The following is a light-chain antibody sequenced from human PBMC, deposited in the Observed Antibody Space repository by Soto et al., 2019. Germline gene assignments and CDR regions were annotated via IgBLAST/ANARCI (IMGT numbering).Light chain of an antibody. V-gene: IGKV2-28*01. Sequence: DIVMTQSPLSLPVTPGAPASMSCRSSQSLLHSSGNNYLDWYVQKPGQSPQLLIYWGSYRAAGVPDRLSGSGSGTDFTPKIRRLEAEDVGIYYCMQGQQPPITFGHGTRLAIK. CDR2: WGS. J-gene: IGKJ5*01. CDR3: MQGQQPPIT. CDR1: QSLLHSSGNNY.